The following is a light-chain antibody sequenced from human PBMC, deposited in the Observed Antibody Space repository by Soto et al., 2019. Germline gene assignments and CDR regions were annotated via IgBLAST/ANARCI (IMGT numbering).Light chain of an antibody. CDR1: SSDIGAYIY. J-gene: IGLJ3*02. V-gene: IGLV2-8*01. CDR3: ASWDDSQSGFGL. Sequence: QSVLTQPPSASGSPGQSVTISCTGTSSDIGAYIYVSWYQQHPGKAPKLMISEVSRRPSGVPERFSGSKSGNTASLTVSGLQADDEAHYYCASWDDSQSGFGLFGGGTKLTVL. CDR2: EVS.